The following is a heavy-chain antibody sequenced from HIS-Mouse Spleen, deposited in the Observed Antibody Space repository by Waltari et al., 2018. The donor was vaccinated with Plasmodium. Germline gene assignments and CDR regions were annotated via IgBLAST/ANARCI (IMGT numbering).Heavy chain of an antibody. Sequence: EVQLVESGGGMVKPGGSLRISCATSGFTFSRYWMSWVRQVPGKGLEWVANIKQDGSEKSYVDSDKGRFTISRDNAKNSLYLQMNSLRAEDTAVYYCASSWYWYFDLWGRGTLVTVSS. CDR2: IKQDGSEK. CDR1: GFTFSRYW. CDR3: ASSWYWYFDL. D-gene: IGHD6-13*01. V-gene: IGHV3-7*01. J-gene: IGHJ2*01.